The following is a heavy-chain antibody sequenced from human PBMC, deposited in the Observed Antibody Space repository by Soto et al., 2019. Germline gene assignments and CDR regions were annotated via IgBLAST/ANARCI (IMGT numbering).Heavy chain of an antibody. V-gene: IGHV2-5*02. Sequence: QITLKESGPTLVKPTQTLTLTCSFSGFSLSTSGVGVGWIRQPPGKALEWLGLIYWDDDMRYRPSLKRRLTITKDTSKNQVVLTLTDMDPADTATYYCARGTGGGNSCYFDYWGQGTLVTVSS. CDR3: ARGTGGGNSCYFDY. D-gene: IGHD2-21*02. CDR2: IYWDDDM. CDR1: GFSLSTSGVG. J-gene: IGHJ4*02.